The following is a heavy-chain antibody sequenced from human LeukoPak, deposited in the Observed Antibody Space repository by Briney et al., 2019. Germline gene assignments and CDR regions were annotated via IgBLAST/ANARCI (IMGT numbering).Heavy chain of an antibody. J-gene: IGHJ5*02. D-gene: IGHD2-2*02. Sequence: SVKVSCKASGFTFTSSAVQWVRQARGQRLEWIGWIVVGSGNTNYAQKFQERVTITRDMSTSTAYMELSSLRSEDTAVYYCATFRTATAIWGWFDPWGQGTLVTVSS. CDR3: ATFRTATAIWGWFDP. V-gene: IGHV1-58*01. CDR1: GFTFTSSA. CDR2: IVVGSGNT.